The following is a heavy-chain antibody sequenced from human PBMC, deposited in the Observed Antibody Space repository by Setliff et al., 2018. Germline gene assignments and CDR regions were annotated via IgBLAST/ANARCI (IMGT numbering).Heavy chain of an antibody. V-gene: IGHV4-59*11. CDR1: GASINNHY. Sequence: PSETLSLTCTVSGASINNHYWAWIRQPPGKGLEWIGYVSHSGSTDYNPSLRSRVTVSVDTSRIHFSLELRSVTAADTAVYYCARAPGRQDYHYMELWGKGTTVTVSS. CDR2: VSHSGST. D-gene: IGHD2-15*01. CDR3: ARAPGRQDYHYMEL. J-gene: IGHJ6*03.